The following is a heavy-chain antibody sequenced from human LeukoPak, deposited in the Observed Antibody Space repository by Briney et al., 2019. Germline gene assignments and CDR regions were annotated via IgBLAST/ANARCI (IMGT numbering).Heavy chain of an antibody. CDR3: AKVSWANYFDY. D-gene: IGHD6-13*01. J-gene: IGHJ4*02. CDR1: GFTFSSYA. V-gene: IGHV3-23*01. CDR2: ISGSGGNT. Sequence: GGSLRLXCAASGFTFSSYAMSWVRQAPGKGLEWVSAISGSGGNTYYADSVRGRFTISRDNSKNTLYLQMNSLRAEDTAIYYCAKVSWANYFDYWGQGTLVTVSS.